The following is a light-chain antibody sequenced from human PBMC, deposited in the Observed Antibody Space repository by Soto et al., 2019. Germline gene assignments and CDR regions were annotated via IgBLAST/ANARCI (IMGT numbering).Light chain of an antibody. J-gene: IGKJ1*01. Sequence: IEMTQSPATLSVSPGERATLSCRASQSVSSNLVWYQQKPGQAPRLLIYGASTRVTGIPARFSGSGSGTEFTLTISSLQSEDFAVYYCQQYAKAPLTFGQGTKVDIK. CDR2: GAS. CDR3: QQYAKAPLT. V-gene: IGKV3-15*01. CDR1: QSVSSN.